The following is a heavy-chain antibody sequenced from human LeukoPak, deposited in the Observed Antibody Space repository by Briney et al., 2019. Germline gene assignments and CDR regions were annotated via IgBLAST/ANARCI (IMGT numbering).Heavy chain of an antibody. V-gene: IGHV3-30*03. Sequence: GGSLRLSCAASDFTFRDYVMHWVRQAPGKGLEWVASISYDGSNEYSVDSVKGRFTISRDNSKNTLYLQMNSLRAEDTALYYCAARPPIIVTGPFDYWGQGTLVTVSS. CDR2: ISYDGSNE. D-gene: IGHD2-21*02. J-gene: IGHJ4*02. CDR3: AARPPIIVTGPFDY. CDR1: DFTFRDYV.